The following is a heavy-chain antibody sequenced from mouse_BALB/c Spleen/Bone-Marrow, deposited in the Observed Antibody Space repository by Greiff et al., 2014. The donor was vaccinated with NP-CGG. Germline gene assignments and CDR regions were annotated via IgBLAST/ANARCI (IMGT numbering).Heavy chain of an antibody. CDR1: GYSFTDYF. CDR2: INPNNGDT. V-gene: IGHV1-37*01. J-gene: IGHJ2*01. CDR3: GRWAN. Sequence: VQLQQSGPELVKPGASVKISCKTSGYSFTDYFMNWVKQSHGKSLEWIGHINPNNGDTFYNQKFEGKATLTVDKSSSTAHMELLKLTSEDSAVYYCGRWANWGQGTTLTVSA.